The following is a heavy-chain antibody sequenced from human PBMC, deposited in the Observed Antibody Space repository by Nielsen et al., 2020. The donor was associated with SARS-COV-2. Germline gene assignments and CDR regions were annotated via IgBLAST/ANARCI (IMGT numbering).Heavy chain of an antibody. CDR1: GFNFNNYA. V-gene: IGHV3-23*01. J-gene: IGHJ5*02. Sequence: GESLKISCAASGFNFNNYAMTWVRQAPGKGLEWVAIFGVPRPNKYYADSAKGRFTISSDNSKNTLYLQMDRLRADDTAVYYCARNEAAPGMETNWYDHWGQGTLVTVSS. CDR2: FGVPRPNK. CDR3: ARNEAAPGMETNWYDH. D-gene: IGHD6-13*01.